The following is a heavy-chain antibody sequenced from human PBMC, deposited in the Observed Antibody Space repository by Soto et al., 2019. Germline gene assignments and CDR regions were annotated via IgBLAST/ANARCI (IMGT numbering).Heavy chain of an antibody. CDR2: IKSKTDGGTT. D-gene: IGHD6-13*01. J-gene: IGHJ6*03. CDR1: GFTFSNAW. CDR3: TTDLDSSSWWYYYYYYMDV. V-gene: IGHV3-15*01. Sequence: GGSLRLSCAASGFTFSNAWMSWVRQAPGKGLEWVGRIKSKTDGGTTDYAAPVKGRFTISRDDSKNTLYLQMNSLKTEDTAVYYCTTDLDSSSWWYYYYYYMDVWGKGTTVTVSS.